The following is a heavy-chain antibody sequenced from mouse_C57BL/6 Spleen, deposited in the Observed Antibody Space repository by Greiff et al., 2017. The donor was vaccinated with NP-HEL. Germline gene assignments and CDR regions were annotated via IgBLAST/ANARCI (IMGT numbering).Heavy chain of an antibody. CDR1: GFTFSDYG. CDR3: ARPSIYYDYDGRRDYWYFDV. D-gene: IGHD2-4*01. Sequence: DVHLVESGGGLVKPGGSLKLSCAASGFTFSDYGMHWVRQAPEKGLEWVAYISSGSSTIYYADTVKGRFTISRDNAKNTLFLQMTSLRSEDTAMYYCARPSIYYDYDGRRDYWYFDVWGTGTTVTVSS. V-gene: IGHV5-17*01. CDR2: ISSGSSTI. J-gene: IGHJ1*03.